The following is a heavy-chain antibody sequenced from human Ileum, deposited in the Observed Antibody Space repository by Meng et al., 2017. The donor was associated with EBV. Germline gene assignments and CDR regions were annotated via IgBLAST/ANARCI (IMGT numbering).Heavy chain of an antibody. CDR1: GYPFTSYG. J-gene: IGHJ4*02. Sequence: QVQLVQSGAEVKKPXASVKVSCKASGYPFTSYGISWVRQAPGQGLEWMGWISAYNGNTNYAQKLQGRVTMTTDTSTSTAYMELRSLRSDDTAVYYCARDLTYCSGGSCYPTTIDDWGQGTLGTVSS. CDR2: ISAYNGNT. D-gene: IGHD2-15*01. V-gene: IGHV1-18*01. CDR3: ARDLTYCSGGSCYPTTIDD.